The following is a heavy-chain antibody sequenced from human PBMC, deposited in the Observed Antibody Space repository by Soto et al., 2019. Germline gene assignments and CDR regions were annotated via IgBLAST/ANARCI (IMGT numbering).Heavy chain of an antibody. CDR3: VRDVGGYFNY. CDR2: VGTAGDT. CDR1: GFRFRSYD. Sequence: PGGALRLSCEASGFRFRSYDMHWVRQTAGKGLEWVLSVGTAGDTYYPDSAKGRFTISRENAKNSLYLQMNSLKVEDTAVYYCVRDVGGYFNYWGQGILVTVSS. J-gene: IGHJ4*02. D-gene: IGHD2-15*01. V-gene: IGHV3-13*01.